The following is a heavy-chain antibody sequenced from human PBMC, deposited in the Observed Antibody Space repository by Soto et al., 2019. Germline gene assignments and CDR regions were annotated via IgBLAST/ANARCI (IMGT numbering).Heavy chain of an antibody. CDR3: AGVVWFRGMEV. CDR2: TYYRSKWIH. CDR1: GDSVSSSSAA. Sequence: QVELQQSGPGLVKPSQTLSLTCAISGDSVSSSSAAWIWIRQSPSRGLEWLGRTYYRSKWIHEYAVSMESRITINPDTSKHQFSLQLYSVTPEDTAVYYCAGVVWFRGMEVWGQGTPVTVSS. V-gene: IGHV6-1*01. J-gene: IGHJ6*02. D-gene: IGHD3-16*01.